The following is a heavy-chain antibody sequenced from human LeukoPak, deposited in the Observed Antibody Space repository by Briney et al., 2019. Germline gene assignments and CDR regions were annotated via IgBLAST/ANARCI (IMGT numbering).Heavy chain of an antibody. CDR3: ARGRGYSYGLALDFDY. D-gene: IGHD5-18*01. V-gene: IGHV4-59*08. CDR1: GGSISSYY. CDR2: IYYSGST. J-gene: IGHJ4*02. Sequence: SETLSLTCTVSGGSISSYYWSWIRQPPGKGLEWIGYIYYSGSTNYNPSLKSRVTVSVDTSKNQFSLKLSSVTAADTAVYYCARGRGYSYGLALDFDYWGQGTLVTVSS.